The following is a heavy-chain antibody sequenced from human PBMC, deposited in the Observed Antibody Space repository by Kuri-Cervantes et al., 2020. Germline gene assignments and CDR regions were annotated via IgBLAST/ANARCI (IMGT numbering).Heavy chain of an antibody. Sequence: SETLSLTCTVSGGSISSGSYYWSWIRQPAGKGLEWIGRIYTSGSTNYNPSLKSRVTISVDTSKSQFSLKLSSVTAADTAVYYCARDHYSNYVWGMNWFDPWGQGTRGTESS. CDR1: GGSISSGSYY. CDR3: ARDHYSNYVWGMNWFDP. D-gene: IGHD4-11*01. V-gene: IGHV4-61*02. CDR2: IYTSGST. J-gene: IGHJ5*02.